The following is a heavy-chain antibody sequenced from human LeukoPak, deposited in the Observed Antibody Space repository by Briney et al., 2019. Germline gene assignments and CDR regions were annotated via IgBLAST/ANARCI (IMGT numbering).Heavy chain of an antibody. J-gene: IGHJ4*02. CDR3: ARGKSKFDY. V-gene: IGHV4-30-4*01. CDR2: IYYSGST. CDR1: GGSISRGDYY. Sequence: PSETLSLTCTVSGGSISRGDYYWSWIRQPPGKGLEWIGYIYYSGSTDYSPSLKSRVTISVDTSKNQFSLKLRSVTAADTAVYYCARGKSKFDYWGQGTLVTVSS.